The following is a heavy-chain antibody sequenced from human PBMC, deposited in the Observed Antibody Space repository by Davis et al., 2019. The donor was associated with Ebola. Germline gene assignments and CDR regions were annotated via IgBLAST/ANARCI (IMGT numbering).Heavy chain of an antibody. D-gene: IGHD1-26*01. Sequence: GESLKISCKGSGYSFSSYWIGWVRQMPGKGLEWMGIIFPGDSDTRYSPSFQGHVTISADKSISTAYLQWSSLKASDTAMYYCARQHGSSSGAFDVWGQGTMVTVSS. CDR3: ARQHGSSSGAFDV. J-gene: IGHJ3*01. V-gene: IGHV5-51*01. CDR2: IFPGDSDT. CDR1: GYSFSSYW.